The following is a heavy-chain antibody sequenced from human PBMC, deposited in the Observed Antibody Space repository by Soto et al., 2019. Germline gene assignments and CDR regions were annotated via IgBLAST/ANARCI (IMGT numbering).Heavy chain of an antibody. CDR1: GFIFTHYA. J-gene: IGHJ6*02. CDR2: ISYDGSNK. V-gene: IGHV3-30*04. Sequence: QVHLVESRGGVVQPGVTLRLSCAATGFIFTHYAMHWVRQAPGKGLEWMTIISYDGSNKWYADAVKGRFTISRDNSKNMLYLQMNNMRTEDTAVYYCARELCSSDSCGNYYSGMDVWGQGTTVTVSS. D-gene: IGHD2-2*01. CDR3: ARELCSSDSCGNYYSGMDV.